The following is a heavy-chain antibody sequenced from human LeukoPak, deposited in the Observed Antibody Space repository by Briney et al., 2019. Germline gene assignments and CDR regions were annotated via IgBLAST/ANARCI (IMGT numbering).Heavy chain of an antibody. J-gene: IGHJ5*02. Sequence: PGGSLRLSCSASGFTFRDYHMNWVRQAPGKGLEWIAYISSSRSTIYYADSVKGRFTTSRDNAKNSLYLQMNSLRAEDTAVYYCARDISTSWGQGTLVTVSS. CDR2: ISSSRSTI. CDR1: GFTFRDYH. CDR3: ARDISTS. D-gene: IGHD2/OR15-2a*01. V-gene: IGHV3-48*01.